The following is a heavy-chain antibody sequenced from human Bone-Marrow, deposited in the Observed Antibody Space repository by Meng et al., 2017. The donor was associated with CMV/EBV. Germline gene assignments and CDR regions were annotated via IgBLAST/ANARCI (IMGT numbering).Heavy chain of an antibody. CDR3: TRVSVRGVIITHDY. CDR2: IRSKAYGGTT. Sequence: GESLKISCTASGFTFGDYAMSWVRQAPGKGLEWVGSIRSKAYGGTTEYAAYVKGRFTISRDDSKSIAYLQMNSLKTEDTAVYYCTRVSVRGVIITHDYWGQGKLVTVAS. CDR1: GFTFGDYA. J-gene: IGHJ4*02. V-gene: IGHV3-49*04. D-gene: IGHD3-10*01.